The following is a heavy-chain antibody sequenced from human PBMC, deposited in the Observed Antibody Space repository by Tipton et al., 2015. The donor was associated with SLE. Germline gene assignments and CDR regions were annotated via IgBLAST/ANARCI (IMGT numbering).Heavy chain of an antibody. Sequence: SLRLSCAASGFTFSTYAVYWVRQPPGKGLVWVSSISGSGGSTFYADSVKGRFTISRDNSNNRLYLQMNSLRGEDTAVYYCAREKEEVTGDYNWFDPWGQGTLVTVSS. CDR2: ISGSGGST. CDR1: GFTFSTYA. V-gene: IGHV3-23*01. CDR3: AREKEEVTGDYNWFDP. D-gene: IGHD1-20*01. J-gene: IGHJ5*02.